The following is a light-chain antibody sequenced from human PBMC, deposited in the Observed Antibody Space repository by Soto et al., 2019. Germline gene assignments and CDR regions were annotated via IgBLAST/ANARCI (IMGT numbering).Light chain of an antibody. CDR2: EVT. V-gene: IGLV2-14*01. CDR1: SSDVGGYNY. J-gene: IGLJ1*01. Sequence: QSVLTQPASVSGSPGQSITISCTGTSSDVGGYNYVSWYQQHPGKAPKLMIYEVTNRPSGVSNRFSGSKSGNTASLTISGLQAEDEGDYYCSSCTSSNLGVFGTGTKLTVL. CDR3: SSCTSSNLGV.